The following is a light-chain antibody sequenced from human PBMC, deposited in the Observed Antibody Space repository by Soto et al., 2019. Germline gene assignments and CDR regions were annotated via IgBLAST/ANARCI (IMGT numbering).Light chain of an antibody. CDR1: SSDVGTYNY. V-gene: IGLV2-14*01. J-gene: IGLJ1*01. CDR2: EVS. Sequence: QSALTQPASVSGSPGQSITTSCTGTSSDVGTYNYVSWYQHHPGKAPKLIIYEVSNRPSGVSNRFSGSKSGSTASLTISGLQAEDDADYHCTSYTRDTDLVFGNGTKVTV. CDR3: TSYTRDTDLV.